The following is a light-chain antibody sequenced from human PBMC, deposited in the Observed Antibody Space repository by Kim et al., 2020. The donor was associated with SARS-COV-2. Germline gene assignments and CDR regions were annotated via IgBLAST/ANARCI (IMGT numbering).Light chain of an antibody. J-gene: IGLJ2*01. CDR1: SLRSYY. V-gene: IGLV3-19*01. Sequence: SSELTQDPAVSVALGQTVRITCQGDSLRSYYASWYQQKPGQAPVLVIYGKNNRPSGIPDRFSGSSSGNTASLTITGAQAEDEADYYCNSRDSSGIPIFGGGTKLTVL. CDR3: NSRDSSGIPI. CDR2: GKN.